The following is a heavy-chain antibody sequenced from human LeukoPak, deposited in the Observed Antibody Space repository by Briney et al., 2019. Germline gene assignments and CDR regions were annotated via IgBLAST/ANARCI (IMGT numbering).Heavy chain of an antibody. Sequence: QPGGSLRLSCAASGFTFSSYAMSWVRRAPGKGLEWVSAISGSGGSTYYADSVRGRFTISRDNSKNTLYLQMNSLRAEDTAVYYCAKLVNDYGESDYWGQGTLVTVSS. CDR1: GFTFSSYA. CDR2: ISGSGGST. CDR3: AKLVNDYGESDY. V-gene: IGHV3-23*01. D-gene: IGHD4-17*01. J-gene: IGHJ4*02.